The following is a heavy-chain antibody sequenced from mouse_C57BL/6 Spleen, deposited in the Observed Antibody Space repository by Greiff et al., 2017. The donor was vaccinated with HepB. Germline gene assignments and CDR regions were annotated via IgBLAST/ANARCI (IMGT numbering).Heavy chain of an antibody. CDR2: IYPGDGDT. Sequence: VQLQQSGPELVKPGASVKISYKASGYAFSSSWMNWVKQRPGKGLEWIGRIYPGDGDTNYNGKFKGKATLTADKSSSTAYMQLSSLTSEDSAVYFCARTLRLYFDYWGQGTTLTVSS. D-gene: IGHD2-12*01. V-gene: IGHV1-82*01. J-gene: IGHJ2*01. CDR3: ARTLRLYFDY. CDR1: GYAFSSSW.